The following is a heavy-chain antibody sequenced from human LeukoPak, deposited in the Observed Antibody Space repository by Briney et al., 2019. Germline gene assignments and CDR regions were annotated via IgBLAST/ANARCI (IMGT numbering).Heavy chain of an antibody. CDR2: IIPIFGTA. Sequence: ASVKVSCKASGGTFSSYAISWVRQAPGQGLEWMGRIIPIFGTANYAQRFQGRVTITTDESTSTAYMELSSLRSEDTAVYYCARTYCTNGVCYYSSGWSFDYWGQGTLVTVSP. D-gene: IGHD2-8*01. CDR1: GGTFSSYA. CDR3: ARTYCTNGVCYYSSGWSFDY. V-gene: IGHV1-69*05. J-gene: IGHJ4*02.